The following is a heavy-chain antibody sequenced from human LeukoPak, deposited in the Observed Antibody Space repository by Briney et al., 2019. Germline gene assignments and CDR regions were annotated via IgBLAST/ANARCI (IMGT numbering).Heavy chain of an antibody. CDR2: IYHSGST. J-gene: IGHJ4*02. V-gene: IGHV4-30-2*01. CDR1: GGSISSGGYY. CDR3: ASLDTAMVNFDY. D-gene: IGHD5-18*01. Sequence: PSETLSLTCTVSGGSISSGGYYWSWIRQPPGKGLEWIGYIYHSGSTYYNPSLKSRVTISEDRSKNQFSLKLSSVTAADTAVYYCASLDTAMVNFDYWGQGTLVTVSS.